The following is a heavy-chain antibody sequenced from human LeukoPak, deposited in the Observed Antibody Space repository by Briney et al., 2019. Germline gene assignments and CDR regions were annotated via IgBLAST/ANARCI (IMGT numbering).Heavy chain of an antibody. J-gene: IGHJ2*01. Sequence: GRSLRLSCAASGFDFSDHGMHWVRQAPGKGLEWVAVISRHGSTKVYAASVKGRFTISRDNSKNTMYLQMDSLRPEDTAVYFCAKEYSSGWSYWYFDLWGRGTLVTVSS. D-gene: IGHD6-19*01. CDR3: AKEYSSGWSYWYFDL. CDR2: ISRHGSTK. V-gene: IGHV3-30*18. CDR1: GFDFSDHG.